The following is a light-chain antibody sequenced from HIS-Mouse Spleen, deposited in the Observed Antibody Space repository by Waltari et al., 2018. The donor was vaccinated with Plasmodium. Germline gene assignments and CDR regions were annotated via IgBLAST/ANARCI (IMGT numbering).Light chain of an antibody. CDR3: SSYTSSSTLV. J-gene: IGLJ2*01. V-gene: IGLV2-14*03. Sequence: QSALTQPASVSGSPGQSITISCTGTSSDVGGYNYVSWYQQNPGKAPKLMMYDVRNRPYGVSNRFSVSKSGNTASLTISGLQAEDEADYYCSSYTSSSTLVFGGGTKLTVL. CDR2: DVR. CDR1: SSDVGGYNY.